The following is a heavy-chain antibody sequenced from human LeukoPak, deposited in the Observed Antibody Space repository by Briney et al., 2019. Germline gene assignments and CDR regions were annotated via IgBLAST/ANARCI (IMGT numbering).Heavy chain of an antibody. CDR1: GGXISSNL. J-gene: IGHJ6*02. Sequence: SETLSLTCTVSGGXISSNLWSWIRQPPGKGQEWIGYIYYTGRTHYNPSLESRVTISVDTSKNQFSLKLTSVTAADSAVYSCARGASTGTTRYGMDVWGQGTTVTVSS. CDR2: IYYTGRT. CDR3: ARGASTGTTRYGMDV. V-gene: IGHV4-59*01. D-gene: IGHD1-1*01.